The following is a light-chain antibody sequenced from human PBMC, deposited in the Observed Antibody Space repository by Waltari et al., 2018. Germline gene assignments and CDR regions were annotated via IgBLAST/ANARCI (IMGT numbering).Light chain of an antibody. CDR3: QQYNSYPLT. J-gene: IGKJ4*01. V-gene: IGKV1-5*03. CDR1: QSISVW. Sequence: DIQMTQSPSTLSASVGDRVTITCRASQSISVWLAWYQQIPGKAPKLLIYKASTLESGVPSRFSGSGSGTEFTLTINSLQPDDFATYYCQQYNSYPLTFGGGTKVEIK. CDR2: KAS.